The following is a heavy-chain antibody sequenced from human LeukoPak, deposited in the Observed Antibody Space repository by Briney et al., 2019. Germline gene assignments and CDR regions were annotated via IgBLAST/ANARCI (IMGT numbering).Heavy chain of an antibody. CDR1: GFKSSDYW. J-gene: IGHJ6*03. CDR2: ISSSGSTI. D-gene: IGHD5-12*01. CDR3: AKGGGYEAQYYYYYLDV. V-gene: IGHV3-48*04. Sequence: PGGSLRLSCAASGFKSSDYWMNWVRQAPGKGLEWVSYISSSGSTIYYADSVKGRFTISRDNAKNSLYLQMKSLRAEDTAVYYCAKGGGYEAQYYYYYLDVWGKGTTVTISS.